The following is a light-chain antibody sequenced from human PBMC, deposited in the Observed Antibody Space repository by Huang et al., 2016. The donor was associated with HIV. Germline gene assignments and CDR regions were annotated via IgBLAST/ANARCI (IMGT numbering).Light chain of an antibody. Sequence: DIVMTQSPLSLPVTPGEPDSISCRSSQSLLHSNGYNYLDWYLQKPGQSPQLLIYLGSNRASGVPDRFSGSVSGTDFTLKIIRVEAEDVGVYYCMQALQTPRTFGQGTKLEIK. CDR1: QSLLHSNGYNY. CDR2: LGS. CDR3: MQALQTPRT. V-gene: IGKV2-28*01. J-gene: IGKJ2*01.